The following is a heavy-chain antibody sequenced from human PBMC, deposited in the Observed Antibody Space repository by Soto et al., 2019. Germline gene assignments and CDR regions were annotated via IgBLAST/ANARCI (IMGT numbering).Heavy chain of an antibody. CDR3: AKDRARYCGGGSCYSIFDY. Sequence: QVQLVESGGGVVQPGRSLRLSCAASGFTFSSYGMHWVRQAPGKGLEWGAVISYDGSNKYYADSVKGRFTISRDNSKNTLYLQMNSLRAEDTAVYYCAKDRARYCGGGSCYSIFDYWGQGTLVTVSS. J-gene: IGHJ4*02. D-gene: IGHD2-15*01. CDR2: ISYDGSNK. V-gene: IGHV3-30*18. CDR1: GFTFSSYG.